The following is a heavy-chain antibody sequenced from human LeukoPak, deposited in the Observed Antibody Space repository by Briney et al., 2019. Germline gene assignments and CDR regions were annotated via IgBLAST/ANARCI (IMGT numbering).Heavy chain of an antibody. J-gene: IGHJ4*02. V-gene: IGHV1-8*03. Sequence: ASVKVSCKXSGYTFTSYDINWVRQATGQGLEWMGWMNPNSGNTGYAQKFQGRVTITRNTSISTAYMELSSLRSEDTAVYYCARSVQYQLLDFDYWGQGTLVTVSS. D-gene: IGHD2-2*01. CDR3: ARSVQYQLLDFDY. CDR1: GYTFTSYD. CDR2: MNPNSGNT.